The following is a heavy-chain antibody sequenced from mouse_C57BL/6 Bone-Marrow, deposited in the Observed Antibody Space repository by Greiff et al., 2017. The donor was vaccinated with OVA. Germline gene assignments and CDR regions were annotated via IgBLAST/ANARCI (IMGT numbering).Heavy chain of an antibody. V-gene: IGHV1-53*01. Sequence: QVQLQQPGTELVKPGASVKLSCKASCYPFTSYWMHWVKQRPGPGLALIGNINPSHGGNHSNEHFKSKATLTVDNSSSTAYMQLSRLTSEDAAGYYGAREVVLTTEGWVAYWGQGTLVTVSA. CDR1: CYPFTSYW. CDR3: AREVVLTTEGWVAY. J-gene: IGHJ3*01. CDR2: INPSHGGN. D-gene: IGHD1-1*01.